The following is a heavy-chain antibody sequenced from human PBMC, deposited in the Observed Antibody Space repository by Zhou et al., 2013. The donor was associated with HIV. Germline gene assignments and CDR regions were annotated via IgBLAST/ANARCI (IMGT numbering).Heavy chain of an antibody. D-gene: IGHD6-19*01. J-gene: IGHJ5*02. CDR2: IDAYNGNT. V-gene: IGHV1-18*01. Sequence: QVQLVQSGPEVKKSGASVKVSCKASGYTFITSGINWVRQAPGQGLEWMGWIDAYNGNTNYAQNFQGRVTMTTDTSTSTAYMELRSLRFDDTAVYYCARDGPLPSVWYWFGPWGQGTLVTVSS. CDR3: ARDGPLPSVWYWFGP. CDR1: GYTFITSG.